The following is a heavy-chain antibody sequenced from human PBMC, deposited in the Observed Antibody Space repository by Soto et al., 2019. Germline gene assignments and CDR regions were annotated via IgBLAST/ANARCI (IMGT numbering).Heavy chain of an antibody. CDR3: ARSNSGYYFFDF. D-gene: IGHD5-12*01. CDR2: IYHSGIT. V-gene: IGHV4-38-2*01. J-gene: IGHJ4*02. CDR1: GYSITSGYY. Sequence: SETLSLTCAVSGYSITSGYYWVWIRQPPGKGLEWIGSIYHSGITHYNPSLKSRVTMSVDTSNNQYSLRLSSVLVADTAVYYCARSNSGYYFFDFWSQGTLVTVS.